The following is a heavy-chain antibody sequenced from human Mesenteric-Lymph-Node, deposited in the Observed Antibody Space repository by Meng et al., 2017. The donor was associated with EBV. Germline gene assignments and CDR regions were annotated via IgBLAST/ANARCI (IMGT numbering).Heavy chain of an antibody. CDR1: GESFSGYY. Sequence: VRVQQGGLGMLQPSETLSLTCAVYGESFSGYYWSWIRQPPGKGLEWIGEINHSGSTNYNPSLKSRVTISVDTSKNQFSLKLSSVTAADTAVYYCARVSLIWGGATLWGQGTLVTVSS. CDR2: INHSGST. V-gene: IGHV4-34*01. CDR3: ARVSLIWGGATL. D-gene: IGHD3-16*01. J-gene: IGHJ4*02.